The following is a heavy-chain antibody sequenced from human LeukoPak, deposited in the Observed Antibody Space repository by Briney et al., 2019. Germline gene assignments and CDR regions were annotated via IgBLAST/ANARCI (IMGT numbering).Heavy chain of an antibody. D-gene: IGHD5-18*01. CDR2: INHSGST. J-gene: IGHJ6*03. V-gene: IGHV4-34*01. Sequence: PSETLSLTCTVSGESISGFYWTWIRQPPGKGLEWIGEINHSGSTNYNPSLKSRITISVDTSKNQFSLKLTSVTAADTAVYYCARGPSTYSYAYYFYMDVWGNGTTVTVSS. CDR1: GESISGFY. CDR3: ARGPSTYSYAYYFYMDV.